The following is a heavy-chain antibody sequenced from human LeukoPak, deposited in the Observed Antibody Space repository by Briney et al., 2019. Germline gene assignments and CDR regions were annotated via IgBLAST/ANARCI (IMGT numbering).Heavy chain of an antibody. Sequence: ASVKVSCKASGYTFTSYYLHWVRQAPGQGLEWMGWINPSSGDTKLAQTFQGRVTMTRDASITTAYLELSSLRSDDTAIFFCVRDKVTADYWGQGPLITVSS. CDR1: GYTFTSYY. CDR2: INPSSGDT. J-gene: IGHJ4*02. V-gene: IGHV1-2*02. D-gene: IGHD2-21*02. CDR3: VRDKVTADY.